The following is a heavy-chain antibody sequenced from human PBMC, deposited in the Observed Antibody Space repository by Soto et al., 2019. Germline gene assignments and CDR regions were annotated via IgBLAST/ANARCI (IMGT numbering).Heavy chain of an antibody. Sequence: GGSLRLSCAASGFTFSSYAMGWVRQAPGKGLEWVSTLSGGGGTTHYADSVEGRFTISRDNSKDTLYLQMNSLRDEDTALYYCAKGLQWLAFDYWGQGTLVTVSS. V-gene: IGHV3-23*01. CDR1: GFTFSSYA. J-gene: IGHJ4*02. CDR2: LSGGGGTT. CDR3: AKGLQWLAFDY. D-gene: IGHD6-19*01.